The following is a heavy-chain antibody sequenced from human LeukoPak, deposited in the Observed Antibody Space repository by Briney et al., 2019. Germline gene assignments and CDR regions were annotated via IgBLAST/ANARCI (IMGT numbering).Heavy chain of an antibody. CDR2: ISSSSSTI. D-gene: IGHD2-2*01. J-gene: IGHJ6*03. CDR1: GGSISSSSYY. CDR3: ARDRTEVVVPAAHMGGYYYYYMDV. V-gene: IGHV3-48*02. Sequence: ETLSLSCTVSGGSISSSSYYWDWIRQPPGKGLEWVSYISSSSSTIYYADSVKGRFTTSRDNAKNSLYLQMNSLRDEDTAVYYCARDRTEVVVPAAHMGGYYYYYMDVWGKGTTVTVSS.